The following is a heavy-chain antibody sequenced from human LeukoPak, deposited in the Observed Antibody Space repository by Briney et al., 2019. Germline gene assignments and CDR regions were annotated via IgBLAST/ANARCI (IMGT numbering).Heavy chain of an antibody. V-gene: IGHV4-39*01. CDR2: IYYSGST. D-gene: IGHD4-17*01. CDR1: GGSISSSSYY. J-gene: IGHJ4*02. CDR3: ARTKTGYGDYSLDY. Sequence: PSETLSLTCTVSGGSISSSSYYWGWIRQPPGKGLEWIGSIYYSGSTYYNPSLKSRVTISVDTSKNQFSLKLSSVTAADTAVYYCARTKTGYGDYSLDYWGQGNLVSVSS.